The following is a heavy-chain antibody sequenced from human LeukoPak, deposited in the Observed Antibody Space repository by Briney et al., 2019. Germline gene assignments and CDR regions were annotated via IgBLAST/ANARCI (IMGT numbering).Heavy chain of an antibody. CDR3: AELGITMIGGV. CDR1: GFIFNDYG. D-gene: IGHD3-10*02. CDR2: ISSSSSYI. Sequence: SGGSLRLSCSASGFIFNDYGMHWVRQAPGKGLEWVSSISSSSSYIYYADSVKGRFTISRDNAKNSLYLQMNSLRAEDTAVYYCAELGITMIGGVWGKGTTVTISS. V-gene: IGHV3-21*01. J-gene: IGHJ6*04.